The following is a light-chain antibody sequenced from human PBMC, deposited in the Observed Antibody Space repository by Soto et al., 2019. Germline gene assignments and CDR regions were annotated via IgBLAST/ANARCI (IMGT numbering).Light chain of an antibody. CDR1: QSISSY. J-gene: IGKJ4*01. V-gene: IGKV1-39*01. CDR2: TAS. CDR3: QQSYSIPLT. Sequence: TQSPSSLSASVGDRVTITCRASQSISSYLNWYQQKPGKAPKLLIYTASSLQSGVPSRFSGSGSGTDFTLTIGSLQPDDSATYFCQQSYSIPLTFGGGTKVDI.